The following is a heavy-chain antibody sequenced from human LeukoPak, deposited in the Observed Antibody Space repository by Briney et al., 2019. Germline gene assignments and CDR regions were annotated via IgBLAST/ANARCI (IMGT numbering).Heavy chain of an antibody. D-gene: IGHD4-17*01. Sequence: GGSLRLSCAASGFIFSSYGMHWVRQAPGKGLEWVALIWYDGSKRSYADSVKGRFTISRNNSKNTLYLQMNSLRVEDTAVYYCASMTTVTLDDAFDIWGQGTMVTVSS. V-gene: IGHV3-33*01. CDR3: ASMTTVTLDDAFDI. J-gene: IGHJ3*02. CDR1: GFIFSSYG. CDR2: IWYDGSKR.